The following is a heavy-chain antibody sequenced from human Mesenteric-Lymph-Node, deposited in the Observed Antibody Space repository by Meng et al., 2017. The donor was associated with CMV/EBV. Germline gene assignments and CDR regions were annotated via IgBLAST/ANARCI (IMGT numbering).Heavy chain of an antibody. V-gene: IGHV3-21*01. J-gene: IGHJ6*02. Sequence: GESLKISCAASGFTFSSYSMNWVRQTPGRGLEWVSSITSVSTYTYYADPLRGRFTISRDNAKNSLYLQMSSLRAEDTGVYYCTRDVSRRAGMDVWGQGTTVTVSS. CDR3: TRDVSRRAGMDV. CDR1: GFTFSSYS. CDR2: ITSVSTYT.